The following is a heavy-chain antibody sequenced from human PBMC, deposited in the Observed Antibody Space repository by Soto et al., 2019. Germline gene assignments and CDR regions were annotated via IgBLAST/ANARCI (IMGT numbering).Heavy chain of an antibody. V-gene: IGHV3-49*03. CDR3: TRDNEDPRAFDI. J-gene: IGHJ3*02. CDR1: GFTFGDYA. D-gene: IGHD1-1*01. Sequence: PGGSLRLSCTASGFTFGDYAMSWFRPAPGKGLEWVGFIRSKAYGGTTEYAASVKGRFTISRDDSKSIAYLQMNSLKTEDTAVYYCTRDNEDPRAFDIWGQGTMVTVSS. CDR2: IRSKAYGGTT.